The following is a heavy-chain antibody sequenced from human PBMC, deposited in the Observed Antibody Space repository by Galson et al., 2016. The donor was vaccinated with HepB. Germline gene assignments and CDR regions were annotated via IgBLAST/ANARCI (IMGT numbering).Heavy chain of an antibody. CDR2: ISSSSTTI. D-gene: IGHD6-13*01. CDR3: ARDQTGITAAGVDY. Sequence: SLRLSCAASGFTFSDYYMSWIRQAPGKGLEWVSYISSSSTTILYADSVKGRFTVSRDNAKNSLYLQMNSLRAEDTAVYYCARDQTGITAAGVDYWGQGTLVTVAS. CDR1: GFTFSDYY. J-gene: IGHJ4*02. V-gene: IGHV3-11*01.